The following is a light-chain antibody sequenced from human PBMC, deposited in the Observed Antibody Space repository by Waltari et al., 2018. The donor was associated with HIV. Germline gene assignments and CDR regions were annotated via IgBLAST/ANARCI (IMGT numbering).Light chain of an antibody. CDR1: QTVGSH. CDR3: QQRSNWLT. J-gene: IGKJ4*01. CDR2: DAS. V-gene: IGKV3-11*01. Sequence: EIVLTQSPATLSLSPGGSATLSCSASQTVGSHLAWYQHKPGQAPRLLIYDASNRATGIPARFSGSGSGTEFTLTISSLEPEDFADYYRQQRSNWLTFGGGTKVEIK.